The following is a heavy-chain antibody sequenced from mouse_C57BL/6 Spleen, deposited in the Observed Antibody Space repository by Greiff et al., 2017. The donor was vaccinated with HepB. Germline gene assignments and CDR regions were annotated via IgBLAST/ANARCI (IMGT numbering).Heavy chain of an antibody. Sequence: EVKLMESGGGLVQPGGSLSLSCAASGFTFTDYYMSWVRQPPGKALEWLGFIRNKATGYTTEYSASVKGRFTISRDNSQSILYLQMNALRAEDSATYYCARYNLYYGSSYWYFDVWGTRTTVTVSS. V-gene: IGHV7-3*01. CDR2: IRNKATGYTT. D-gene: IGHD1-1*01. CDR1: GFTFTDYY. CDR3: ARYNLYYGSSYWYFDV. J-gene: IGHJ1*03.